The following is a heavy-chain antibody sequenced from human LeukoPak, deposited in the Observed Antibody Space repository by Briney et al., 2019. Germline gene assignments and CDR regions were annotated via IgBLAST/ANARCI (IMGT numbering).Heavy chain of an antibody. CDR2: ITYNSDAI. D-gene: IGHD3-10*01. J-gene: IGHJ4*02. CDR1: GFTFTHYA. Sequence: GGSLRLSCAASGFTFTHYAMNWVRQAPGKGLVWLSYITYNSDAIYYADSVKGRFTVSRDNAKNSVYVQMNNLRAEDTAVYYCVRDRAAPDSWGQGTLVTVSS. V-gene: IGHV3-48*04. CDR3: VRDRAAPDS.